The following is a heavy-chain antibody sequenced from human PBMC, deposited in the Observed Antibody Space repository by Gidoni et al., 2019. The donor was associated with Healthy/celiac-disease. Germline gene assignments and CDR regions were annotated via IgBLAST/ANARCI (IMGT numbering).Heavy chain of an antibody. CDR2: INPNSCGT. D-gene: IGHD1-26*01. CDR3: ARVPHPPVAASWEEDY. CDR1: GYTFTGYY. V-gene: IGHV1-2*07. Sequence: VKKPGASVKVSCKASGYTFTGYYIHWVRQAPGQGLEWMGWINPNSCGTNYAHKFQGRVTMTRDQSISTAYMELRRLRSDDTSVYYCARVPHPPVAASWEEDYWGQGTLVIVSS. J-gene: IGHJ4*02.